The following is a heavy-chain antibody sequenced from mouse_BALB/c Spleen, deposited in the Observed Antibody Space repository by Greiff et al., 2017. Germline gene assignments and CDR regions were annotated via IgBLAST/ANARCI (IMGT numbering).Heavy chain of an antibody. CDR2: ISSGGSYT. J-gene: IGHJ4*01. D-gene: IGHD3-1*01. Sequence: EVNVVESGGDLVKPGGSLKLSCAASGFTFSSYGMSWVRQTPDKRLEWVATISSGGSYTYYPDSVKGRFTISRDNAKNTLYLQMSSLKSEDTAMYYCARHQGSGYAMDYWGQGTSVTVSS. CDR3: ARHQGSGYAMDY. CDR1: GFTFSSYG. V-gene: IGHV5-6*01.